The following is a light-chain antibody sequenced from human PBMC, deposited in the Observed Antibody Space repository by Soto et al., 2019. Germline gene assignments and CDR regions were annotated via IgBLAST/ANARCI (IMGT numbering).Light chain of an antibody. CDR2: DLS. CDR1: PSVSSN. J-gene: IGKJ5*01. Sequence: EIVLTQSPAPMSLSPGERATLSCRASPSVSSNLGWYQQKPGQAPTLLIYDLSDRTAGIPARFSGSGSGTDFTLTISSLEPEDFAVYYCQHRYNWLITFGQGTQLEIK. CDR3: QHRYNWLIT. V-gene: IGKV3-11*01.